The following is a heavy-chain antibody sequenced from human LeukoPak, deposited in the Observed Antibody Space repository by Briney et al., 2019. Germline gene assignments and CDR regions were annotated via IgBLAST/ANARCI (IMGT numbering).Heavy chain of an antibody. CDR3: ARDNLRYGSGSMADY. J-gene: IGHJ4*02. V-gene: IGHV3-21*01. CDR2: ISSSSSYI. CDR1: GFTFSSYS. Sequence: TGGSLRLSCAASGFTFSSYSMNWVRQAPGKGLEWVSSISSSSSYIYYADSVKGRFTISRENAKNSLYLQMNSLRAEDTAVYYCARDNLRYGSGSMADYWGQGTLVTVSS. D-gene: IGHD3-10*01.